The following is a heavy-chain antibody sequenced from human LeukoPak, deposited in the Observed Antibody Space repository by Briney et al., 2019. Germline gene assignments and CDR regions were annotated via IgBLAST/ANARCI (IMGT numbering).Heavy chain of an antibody. Sequence: GGSLRLSCAASGFTFSNYEMNWVRQAPGKGLEWVSYISSSGSTIFYADSVKGRFTISRDNAKNSLYLQMNSLRAEDMALYYCAKDMVPIVGATRNAFDIWGQGTMVTVSS. CDR2: ISSSGSTI. CDR3: AKDMVPIVGATRNAFDI. J-gene: IGHJ3*02. D-gene: IGHD1-26*01. V-gene: IGHV3-48*03. CDR1: GFTFSNYE.